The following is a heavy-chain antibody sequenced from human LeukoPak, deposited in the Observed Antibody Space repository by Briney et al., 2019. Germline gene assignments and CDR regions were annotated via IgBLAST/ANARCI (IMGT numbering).Heavy chain of an antibody. Sequence: GGSLRLSCAASGFTFSSYAMHWVRQAPGKGLEWVAVISYDGSNKYYADSVKGRFTISRDNSKNTLYLQMNSLRAEDTAVYYCARDKTEFDYWGQGTLVTVSS. CDR2: ISYDGSNK. V-gene: IGHV3-30*01. J-gene: IGHJ4*02. CDR3: ARDKTEFDY. CDR1: GFTFSSYA.